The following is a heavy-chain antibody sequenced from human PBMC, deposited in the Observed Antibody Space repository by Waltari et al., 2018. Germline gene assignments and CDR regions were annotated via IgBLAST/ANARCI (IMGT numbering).Heavy chain of an antibody. CDR2: IRYDGSNK. V-gene: IGHV3-30*02. CDR1: GFIFRSYG. D-gene: IGHD6-19*01. CDR3: AKDLGGWSGRTFDY. J-gene: IGHJ4*02. Sequence: QVQLVESGGGVVQPGGSLRLSCAASGFIFRSYGMHWVRQAPGKGLEWVAFIRYDGSNKYYADSVKGRFTISRDNSKNTLYLQMNSLRAEDTAVYYCAKDLGGWSGRTFDYWGQGTLVTVSS.